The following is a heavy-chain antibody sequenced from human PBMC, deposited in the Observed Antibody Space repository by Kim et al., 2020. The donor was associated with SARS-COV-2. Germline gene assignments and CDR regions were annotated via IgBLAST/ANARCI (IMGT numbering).Heavy chain of an antibody. V-gene: IGHV3-49*04. D-gene: IGHD6-13*01. CDR3: TRVTERYSSSWGYYYGMDV. CDR1: GFTFGDYA. Sequence: GGSLRLSCTASGFTFGDYAMSWVRQAPGKGLEWVGFIRSKAYGGTTECAASVKGRFTISRDDSKSIAYLQMNSLKTEDTAVYYCTRVTERYSSSWGYYYGMDVWGQGTTVTVSS. CDR2: IRSKAYGGTT. J-gene: IGHJ6*02.